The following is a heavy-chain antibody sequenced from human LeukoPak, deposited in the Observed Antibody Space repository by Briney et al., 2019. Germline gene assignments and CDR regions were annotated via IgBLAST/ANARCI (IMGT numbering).Heavy chain of an antibody. J-gene: IGHJ4*02. D-gene: IGHD5-12*01. CDR3: ARYSGYASFDY. CDR2: VNHSGST. CDR1: GGSFSGYY. Sequence: SETLSLTCAVYGGSFSGYYCSWIRQPPGKGLEWIGEVNHSGSTNYNPSLKSRVTISVDTSKNQFSLKLSSVTAADTAVYYCARYSGYASFDYWGQGTLVTVSS. V-gene: IGHV4-34*01.